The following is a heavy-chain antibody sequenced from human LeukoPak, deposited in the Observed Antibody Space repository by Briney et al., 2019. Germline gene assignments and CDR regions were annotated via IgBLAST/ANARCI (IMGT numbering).Heavy chain of an antibody. CDR3: ARAGSSSWYADY. CDR2: INHSGST. V-gene: IGHV4-34*01. D-gene: IGHD6-13*01. Sequence: PSETLSLTCAVYGGSFSGYYWSWIRQPPGKGLEWIGEINHSGSTNYNPSLKSRVTISVDTSKNQFSLKLSSVTAADTAVYYCARAGSSSWYADYWGQGTLVTVSS. CDR1: GGSFSGYY. J-gene: IGHJ4*02.